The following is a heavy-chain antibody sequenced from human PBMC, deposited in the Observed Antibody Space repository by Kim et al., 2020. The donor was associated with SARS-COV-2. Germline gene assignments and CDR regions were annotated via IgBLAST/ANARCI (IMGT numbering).Heavy chain of an antibody. Sequence: VEGRFTISRDNSKNTLYLQMNSLRAEDTAVYYCARVPWGDYDQNDAVDIWGQGTMVTVSS. V-gene: IGHV3-30*07. CDR3: ARVPWGDYDQNDAVDI. D-gene: IGHD4-17*01. J-gene: IGHJ3*02.